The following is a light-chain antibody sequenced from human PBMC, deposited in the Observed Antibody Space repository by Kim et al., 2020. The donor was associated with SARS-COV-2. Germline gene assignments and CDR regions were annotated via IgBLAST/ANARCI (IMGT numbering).Light chain of an antibody. CDR3: QYVRRYPLT. CDR2: SAS. J-gene: IGKJ5*01. Sequence: QLTQSPSSLSASAGDRVTISCRATEDIDNYVAWYQQEPGKAPHLLVSSASTLQSGVPPMFSGSGSGTNFTLTINDLQPEDFVTYFCQYVRRYPLTFRQGTRLEL. CDR1: EDIDNY. V-gene: IGKV1-9*01.